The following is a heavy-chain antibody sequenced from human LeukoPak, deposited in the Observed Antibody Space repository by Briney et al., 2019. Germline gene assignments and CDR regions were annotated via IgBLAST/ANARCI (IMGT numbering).Heavy chain of an antibody. D-gene: IGHD6-6*01. CDR2: IYNRGST. CDR1: GGSITDYH. CDR3: ARAEYSSSPPDY. V-gene: IGHV4-59*01. J-gene: IGHJ4*02. Sequence: PSETLSLTCTVSGGSITDYHWSWIRQPPGKGLEYIGYIYNRGSTFYNPSLKSRVTISVDTSKNQFSLKLSSVTAADTAVYFCARAEYSSSPPDYWGQGTLVTVSS.